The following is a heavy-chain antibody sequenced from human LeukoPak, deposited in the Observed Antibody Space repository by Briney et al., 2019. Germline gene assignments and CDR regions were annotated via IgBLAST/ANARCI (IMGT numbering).Heavy chain of an antibody. D-gene: IGHD3-22*01. V-gene: IGHV4-31*03. J-gene: IGHJ3*02. Sequence: SQTLSLTCTVSGGSISSGGHYWSWIRQHPGKGLEWIDYISYSGSTYYNPSLKSRIIISVDTSKNRFSLKLSSVTAADTAVYFCARGAFNYYDSIGYSNDAFDIWRQGTMVTVSS. CDR1: GGSISSGGHY. CDR2: ISYSGST. CDR3: ARGAFNYYDSIGYSNDAFDI.